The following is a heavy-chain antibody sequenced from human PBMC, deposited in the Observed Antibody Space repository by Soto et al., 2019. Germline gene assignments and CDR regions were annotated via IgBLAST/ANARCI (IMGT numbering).Heavy chain of an antibody. Sequence: EVQLLESGAGLVQPGGSLRLSRAASGFTFSRYAMGWVREAPGKGLEWVSVISGSGGNIHYADSVKGRFTISRDNSKNTLYLQMNSLRVEDTAVYNCATQDFRGTTGTTWGQGTLVTVSS. V-gene: IGHV3-23*01. D-gene: IGHD1-7*01. CDR2: ISGSGGNI. J-gene: IGHJ4*02. CDR3: ATQDFRGTTGTT. CDR1: GFTFSRYA.